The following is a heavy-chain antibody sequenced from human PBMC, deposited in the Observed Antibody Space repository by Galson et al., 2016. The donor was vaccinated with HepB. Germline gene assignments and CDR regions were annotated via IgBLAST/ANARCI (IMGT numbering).Heavy chain of an antibody. Sequence: SLRLSCAASGLRFGTYAMHWVRQAPGKGLEWVAGISNDGNNKYYIDSAKGRFTISRDNFRNTLYLQLSSLRAEDTGVYYCARDGGAAWIQLGFDNWGHGTVVTVSP. J-gene: IGHJ4*01. D-gene: IGHD3-16*01. CDR1: GLRFGTYA. CDR2: ISNDGNNK. CDR3: ARDGGAAWIQLGFDN. V-gene: IGHV3-30*04.